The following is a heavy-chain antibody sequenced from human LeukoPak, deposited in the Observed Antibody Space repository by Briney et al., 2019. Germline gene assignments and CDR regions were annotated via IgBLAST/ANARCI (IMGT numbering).Heavy chain of an antibody. V-gene: IGHV3-21*01. J-gene: IGHJ6*02. CDR2: ISSSSSYI. Sequence: GGSLRLSCAASGFTFSSYSMNWVRQAPGKGLEWVSSISSSSSYIYYADSVKGRFTISRENAKNSLYLQMNSLRDEDTAVYYCARGDLSYYYGMDVWGQGTTATVSS. CDR1: GFTFSSYS. CDR3: ARGDLSYYYGMDV.